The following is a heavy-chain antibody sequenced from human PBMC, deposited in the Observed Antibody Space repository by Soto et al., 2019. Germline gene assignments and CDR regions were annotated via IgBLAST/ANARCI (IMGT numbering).Heavy chain of an antibody. J-gene: IGHJ3*02. CDR3: ARDYYDSSGYYTAFDI. CDR1: GYTFTGYY. Sequence: ASVKVSCKASGYTFTGYYMHWVRQAPGQGLEWMGWINPNSGGTNYAQKFQGRVAMTRDTSISTAYMELSRLRSDYTAVYYCARDYYDSSGYYTAFDIWGQGTMVTVSS. V-gene: IGHV1-2*02. CDR2: INPNSGGT. D-gene: IGHD3-22*01.